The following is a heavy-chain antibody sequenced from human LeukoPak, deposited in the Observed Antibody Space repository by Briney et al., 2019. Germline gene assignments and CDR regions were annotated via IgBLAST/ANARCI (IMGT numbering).Heavy chain of an antibody. CDR2: IYYSGST. CDR3: ARGASIAVPFDY. J-gene: IGHJ4*02. V-gene: IGHV4-59*08. Sequence: SETLSLTCTVSGGSISSYYWSWIRQPPGKGLEWIGYIYYSGSTNYNPSLKSRVTIPVDTSKNQFSLKLSSVTAADTAVYYCARGASIAVPFDYWGQGTLVTVSS. CDR1: GGSISSYY. D-gene: IGHD6-19*01.